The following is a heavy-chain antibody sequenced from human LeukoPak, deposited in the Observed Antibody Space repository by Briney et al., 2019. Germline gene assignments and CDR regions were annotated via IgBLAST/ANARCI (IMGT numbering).Heavy chain of an antibody. CDR1: GGSISSGGYY. D-gene: IGHD7-27*01. V-gene: IGHV4-31*03. CDR2: IYYSGST. J-gene: IGHJ4*02. CDR3: ARETRRSGDQGFDY. Sequence: SETLSLTCTVSGGSISSGGYYWSWIRQHPGKGLEWIGYIYYSGSTHYNPSLKSRVTISVDTSRNQFSLKLSSVTAADTAVYYCARETRRSGDQGFDYWGQGTLVTVSS.